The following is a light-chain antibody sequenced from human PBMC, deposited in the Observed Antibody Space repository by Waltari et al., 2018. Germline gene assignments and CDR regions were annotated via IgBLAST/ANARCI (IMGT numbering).Light chain of an antibody. J-gene: IGKJ4*01. Sequence: EIVMTQSPGTLSVSPGERATLSCRASQTFSTNLAWYQQKPGPAPRLLIFGASTRATGIPARFSDSGSGTEFTLTISSLQSEDFAIYYCQQYNLWPLTFGGGTTVEI. CDR2: GAS. CDR1: QTFSTN. V-gene: IGKV3-15*01. CDR3: QQYNLWPLT.